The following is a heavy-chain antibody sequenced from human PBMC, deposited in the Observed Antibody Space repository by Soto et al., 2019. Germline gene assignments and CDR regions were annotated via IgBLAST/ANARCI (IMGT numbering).Heavy chain of an antibody. D-gene: IGHD3-10*01. Sequence: TLSLTCAVSGGSISSGGYSWSWIRQPPGKGLEWIGYIYHSGSTYYNPSLKSQVTISVDRSKNQFSLKLSSVTAADTAVYYCARAMLVRGVGFDYWGQGTLVTVSS. CDR3: ARAMLVRGVGFDY. J-gene: IGHJ4*02. CDR1: GGSISSGGYS. CDR2: IYHSGST. V-gene: IGHV4-30-2*01.